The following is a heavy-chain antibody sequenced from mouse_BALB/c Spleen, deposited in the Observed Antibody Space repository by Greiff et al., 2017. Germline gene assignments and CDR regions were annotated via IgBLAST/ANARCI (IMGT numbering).Heavy chain of an antibody. D-gene: IGHD1-1*01. V-gene: IGHV1-63*01. CDR3: ARGIYYGSSYHWYFDV. CDR2: IYPGSGNT. Sequence: VQLQESGAELVRPGTSVKISCKASGYAFTNYWLGWVKQRPGHGLEWIGDIYPGSGNTYYNEKFKGKATLTADKSSSTAYMQLSSLTSEDSAVYFCARGIYYGSSYHWYFDVWGAGTTVTVSS. CDR1: GYAFTNYW. J-gene: IGHJ1*01.